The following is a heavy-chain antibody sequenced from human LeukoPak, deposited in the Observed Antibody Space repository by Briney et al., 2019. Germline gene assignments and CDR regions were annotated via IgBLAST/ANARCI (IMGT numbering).Heavy chain of an antibody. CDR3: ARDPFYCSSTSCYLLGAGNWFDP. CDR2: ISAYNGNT. CDR1: GYTFTSYG. V-gene: IGHV1-18*01. D-gene: IGHD2-2*01. J-gene: IGHJ5*02. Sequence: GASVKVSCKASGYTFTSYGISWVRQAPGQGLEWMGWISAYNGNTNYAQKLQGRVTMTTDTSISTAYMELSRLRSDDTAVYYCARDPFYCSSTSCYLLGAGNWFDPWGQGTLVTVSS.